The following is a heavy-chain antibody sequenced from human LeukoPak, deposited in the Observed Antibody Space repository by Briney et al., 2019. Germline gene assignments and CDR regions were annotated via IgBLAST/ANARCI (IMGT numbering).Heavy chain of an antibody. J-gene: IGHJ4*02. CDR3: ARDHHVAGSGSFFDY. V-gene: IGHV3-30*01. D-gene: IGHD3-10*01. Sequence: GGSLRLSCAASGFTFSSYAMHWVRQAPGKGLEWVAVISYDGGNKYYADSVKGRLTISRDNSKNTLYLQMNSLRAEDTAVYYCARDHHVAGSGSFFDYWGQGTLVTVSS. CDR1: GFTFSSYA. CDR2: ISYDGGNK.